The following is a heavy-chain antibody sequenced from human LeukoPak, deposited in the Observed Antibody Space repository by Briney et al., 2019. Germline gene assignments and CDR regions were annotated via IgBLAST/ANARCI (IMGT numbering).Heavy chain of an antibody. CDR3: AKGGATVIDY. V-gene: IGHV3-74*01. Sequence: GGSLRLSRAASGSTFSNYWMHWVRQAPGKGLVWVSRINSDGSSTTSADSVKGRFTISRDNAKNTLYLQMNSLRAEDTAVYYCAKGGATVIDYWGQGTLVTVSS. CDR1: GSTFSNYW. CDR2: INSDGSST. J-gene: IGHJ4*02. D-gene: IGHD4-17*01.